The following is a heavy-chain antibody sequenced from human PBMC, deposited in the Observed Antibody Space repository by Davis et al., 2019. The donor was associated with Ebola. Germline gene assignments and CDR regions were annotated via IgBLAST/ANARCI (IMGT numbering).Heavy chain of an antibody. CDR1: GFTFSSYW. CDR3: ARQYCSDTTYYTDAFDV. J-gene: IGHJ3*01. CDR2: IKQDGSQK. V-gene: IGHV3-7*01. Sequence: PGGSLRLSCAASGFTFSSYWMTWGRQTPGKGLEWVANIKQDGSQKYYVSSVKGRFTISRDNAKNSLYLQMNSLRAEDTAVYYCARQYCSDTTYYTDAFDVWGQGTWVTVSS. D-gene: IGHD2-2*02.